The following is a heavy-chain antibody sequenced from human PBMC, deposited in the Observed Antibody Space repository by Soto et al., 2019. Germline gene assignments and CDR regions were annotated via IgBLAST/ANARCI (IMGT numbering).Heavy chain of an antibody. V-gene: IGHV1-18*01. CDR2: ISAYSGNT. Sequence: ASVKVSCKAYGYTFSSYCLSWVRQAPGQGLEWMGWISAYSGNTVYTQRFKGRLTMATDTSTGTAYMELRSLRSDDTAVYYCARDPYHVLMVNAPNLYGMDVWGQGTTVTVSS. D-gene: IGHD2-8*01. CDR3: ARDPYHVLMVNAPNLYGMDV. J-gene: IGHJ6*02. CDR1: GYTFSSYC.